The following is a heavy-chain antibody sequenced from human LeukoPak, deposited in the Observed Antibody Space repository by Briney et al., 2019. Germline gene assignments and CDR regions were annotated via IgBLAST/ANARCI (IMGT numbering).Heavy chain of an antibody. Sequence: SETLSLTCTVSGGSISSSSYYWGWIRQPPGKGLEWIGSIYYSGSTYYNPSLKSRVTISVDTSKNQFSLKLSSVTAADTAVYYCARKELTRPYIPIDYWGQGTLVTVSS. J-gene: IGHJ4*02. CDR2: IYYSGST. CDR1: GGSISSSSYY. V-gene: IGHV4-39*07. CDR3: ARKELTRPYIPIDY. D-gene: IGHD1-26*01.